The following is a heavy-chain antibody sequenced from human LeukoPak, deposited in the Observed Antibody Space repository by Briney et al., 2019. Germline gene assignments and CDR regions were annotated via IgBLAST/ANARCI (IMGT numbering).Heavy chain of an antibody. J-gene: IGHJ4*02. CDR2: ISSSGSTI. D-gene: IGHD4-17*01. Sequence: GGSLRLSCAASGFTFSSYEMNWVRQAPGKGLEWVSYISSSGSTICYADSVKGRFTISRDNAKNSLYLQMNSLRAEDTAVYYCAREGNYGDTVDYWGQGTLVTVSS. V-gene: IGHV3-48*03. CDR3: AREGNYGDTVDY. CDR1: GFTFSSYE.